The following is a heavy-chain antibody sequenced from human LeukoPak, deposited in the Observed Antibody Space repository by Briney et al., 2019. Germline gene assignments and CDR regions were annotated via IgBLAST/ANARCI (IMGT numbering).Heavy chain of an antibody. CDR2: ISGSGGST. D-gene: IGHD5-18*01. J-gene: IGHJ6*02. CDR3: AKDDGCGYSYGYWGEDYYYGMDV. CDR1: GFTFSSYA. V-gene: IGHV3-23*01. Sequence: GGSLRLSCAASGFTFSSYAMSWVRQAPGKGLEWVSAISGSGGSTYYADSVKGRFTISRDNSKNTLYLQMNSLRAEDTAVYYCAKDDGCGYSYGYWGEDYYYGMDVWGQGTTVTVSS.